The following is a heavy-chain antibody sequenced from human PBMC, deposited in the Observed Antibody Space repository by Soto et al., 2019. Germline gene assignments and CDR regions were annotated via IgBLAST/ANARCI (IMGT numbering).Heavy chain of an antibody. CDR2: INPATGAA. CDR1: GYPVTAYY. D-gene: IGHD3-3*01. V-gene: IGHV1-2*02. CDR3: ARGGGVGVAGSAAFEM. J-gene: IGHJ3*02. Sequence: QLHLVQSGAVVKKPGASVTVSCSASGYPVTAYYMHWVRQAPGRGLEWMGGINPATGAAKYTQTLQGRVTKTRDASTRTFLMELSGLTSEDTAVFCCARGGGVGVAGSAAFEMWGQWTLVTVAS.